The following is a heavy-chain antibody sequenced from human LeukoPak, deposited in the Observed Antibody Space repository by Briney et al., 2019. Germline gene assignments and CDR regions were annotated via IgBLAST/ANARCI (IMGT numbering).Heavy chain of an antibody. CDR3: ARLRGIAARVGLDY. Sequence: GGSLRLSCAASGFTFSSCWMHWVRQAPGKGLVWVSRINSDGSSTSYADSVKGRFTISRDNAKNTLYLQMNSLRAEDTAVYYCARLRGIAARVGLDYWGQGTLVTVSS. CDR1: GFTFSSCW. V-gene: IGHV3-74*01. J-gene: IGHJ4*02. CDR2: INSDGSST. D-gene: IGHD6-6*01.